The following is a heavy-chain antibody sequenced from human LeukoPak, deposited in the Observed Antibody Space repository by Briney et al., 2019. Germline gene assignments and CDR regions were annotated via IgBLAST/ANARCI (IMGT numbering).Heavy chain of an antibody. CDR2: INEDGSEM. J-gene: IGHJ3*02. Sequence: GGSLRLSCAASGFTFSSYWMTWVRQAPGKGLEWVANINEDGSEMYHVDSVKGRFTISGDNTKNSLFLQMNSLRAEDTAVYYCARGVYALDIWGQGTMVTVSS. V-gene: IGHV3-7*03. CDR1: GFTFSSYW. CDR3: ARGVYALDI.